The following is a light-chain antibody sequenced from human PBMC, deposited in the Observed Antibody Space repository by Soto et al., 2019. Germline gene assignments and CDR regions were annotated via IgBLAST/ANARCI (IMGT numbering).Light chain of an antibody. Sequence: DIQMTQSPASLSASVGDRVTITCRTSQNVNHYLNLYQQKPGKAPTVLIFAATSLQCGVPPRFTGSRSGTDFTLTISILEPEDVAVYYCQQYNNWPRTFGQGTKVDIK. CDR1: QNVNHY. CDR3: QQYNNWPRT. V-gene: IGKV1-39*01. CDR2: AAT. J-gene: IGKJ1*01.